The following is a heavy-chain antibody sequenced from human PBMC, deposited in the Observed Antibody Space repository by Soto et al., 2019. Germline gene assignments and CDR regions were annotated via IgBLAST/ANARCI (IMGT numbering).Heavy chain of an antibody. V-gene: IGHV3-30-3*01. CDR2: ISYDGSNK. CDR3: ARGGAVAGIFDY. CDR1: GFTFSSYA. D-gene: IGHD6-19*01. J-gene: IGHJ4*02. Sequence: PGGSLRLSCAASGFTFSSYAMHWVRQAPGKGLEWVAVISYDGSNKYYADSVKGRFTISRDNSKNTLYLQMNSLRAEDTAVYYCARGGAVAGIFDYWGQGTLVTVSS.